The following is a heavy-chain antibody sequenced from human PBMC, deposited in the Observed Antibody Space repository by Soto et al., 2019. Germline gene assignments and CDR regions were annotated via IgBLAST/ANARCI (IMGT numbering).Heavy chain of an antibody. CDR3: ARVDTAMEYYFDY. CDR2: IYHSGST. D-gene: IGHD5-18*01. V-gene: IGHV4-61*08. Sequence: SETLSLTCAVSGGSISSGGYSWSWIRQPPGKGLEWIGYIYHSGSTNYNPSLKSRVTISVDTSKNQFSLKLSSVTAADTAVYYCARVDTAMEYYFDYWGQGTLVTVSS. CDR1: GGSISSGGYS. J-gene: IGHJ4*02.